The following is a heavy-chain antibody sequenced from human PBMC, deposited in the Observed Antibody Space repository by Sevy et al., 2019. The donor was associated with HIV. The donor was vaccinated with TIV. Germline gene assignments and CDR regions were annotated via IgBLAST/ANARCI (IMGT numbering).Heavy chain of an antibody. CDR2: INHSGST. D-gene: IGHD6-19*01. J-gene: IGHJ4*02. Sequence: SETLSLTCAVYGGSFSGYYWSWIRQPPGKGLEWIGEINHSGSTNYNPSLKSRVTVSVDTSRSHFSLKVTSVAASDTAVYFCASQPGYRSTYYGFSLSRTFDSWGPGTLVTVSS. CDR1: GGSFSGYY. CDR3: ASQPGYRSTYYGFSLSRTFDS. V-gene: IGHV4-34*01.